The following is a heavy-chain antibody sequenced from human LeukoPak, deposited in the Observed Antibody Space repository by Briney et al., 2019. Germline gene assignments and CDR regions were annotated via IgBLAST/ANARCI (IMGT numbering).Heavy chain of an antibody. D-gene: IGHD3-3*01. CDR1: GGTPTTHT. CDR3: ARETGNHGYFTF. J-gene: IGHJ4*02. CDR2: FAPILGAS. Sequence: GASVKLSCKGGGGTPTTHTTSWLRQAPGHGLEWVGGFAPILGASKFAQEFQGRATIFADESTSTAYLELSSLRSEDAAMYYCARETGNHGYFTFWGQGSLVTVSS. V-gene: IGHV1-69*13.